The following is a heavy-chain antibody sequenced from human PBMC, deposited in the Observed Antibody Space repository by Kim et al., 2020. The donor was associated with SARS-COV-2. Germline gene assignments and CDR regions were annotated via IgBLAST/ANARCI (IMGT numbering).Heavy chain of an antibody. Sequence: YADSVKGRFTISRDNAKNSLYLQMNSLRAEDTAVYYCARWSSSIWTLGDYWGQGTLVTVSS. CDR3: ARWSSSIWTLGDY. D-gene: IGHD6-13*01. V-gene: IGHV3-48*03. J-gene: IGHJ4*02.